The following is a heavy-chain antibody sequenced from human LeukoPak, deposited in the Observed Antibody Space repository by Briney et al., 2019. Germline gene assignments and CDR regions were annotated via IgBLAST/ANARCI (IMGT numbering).Heavy chain of an antibody. V-gene: IGHV3-53*01. Sequence: QPGGSLRPSVAAPGLTVSSNHMSWFRKAPGKGLDWVSVIYSGGSTDYADSVKGRFTISRDNLKNTLYLQMNTLRAEDTAAYYCARGPAGYNWGQGTLVTVSS. CDR3: ARGPAGYN. D-gene: IGHD1-1*01. CDR1: GLTVSSNH. CDR2: IYSGGST. J-gene: IGHJ1*01.